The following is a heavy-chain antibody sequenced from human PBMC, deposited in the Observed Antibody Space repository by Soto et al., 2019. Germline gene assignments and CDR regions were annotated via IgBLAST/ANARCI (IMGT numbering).Heavy chain of an antibody. CDR2: TYYRSKWYN. CDR3: ARGGVDTAKIGPKSPFLRHFDY. J-gene: IGHJ4*02. CDR1: GDSVSSNSAA. V-gene: IGHV6-1*01. D-gene: IGHD5-18*01. Sequence: SQTLSLTCAISGDSVSSNSAAWNWIRQSPSRGLEWLGRTYYRSKWYNDYAVSVKSRITINPDTSKNQFSLQLNSVTPEDTAVYYCARGGVDTAKIGPKSPFLRHFDYWGQGTLVTVSS.